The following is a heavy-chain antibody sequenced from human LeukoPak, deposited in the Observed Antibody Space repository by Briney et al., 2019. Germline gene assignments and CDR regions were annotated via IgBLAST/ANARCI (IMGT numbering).Heavy chain of an antibody. V-gene: IGHV3-7*03. CDR2: IKEDGTET. D-gene: IGHD3-10*01. CDR1: GFMFSSNW. J-gene: IGHJ3*02. Sequence: GGSLRLSCAASGFMFSSNWMSWVRLAPGKGLEWVANIKEDGTETYYVDSVKGRFTISRDNAKNSLYLQMNSLRAEDTAVYYCARGDYYGSGTYYHDAFDIWGQGTMVTVSS. CDR3: ARGDYYGSGTYYHDAFDI.